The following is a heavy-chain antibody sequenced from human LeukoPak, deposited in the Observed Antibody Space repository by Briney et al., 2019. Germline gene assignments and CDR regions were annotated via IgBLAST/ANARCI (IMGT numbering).Heavy chain of an antibody. CDR3: ARDLDPVAGKDY. Sequence: ASVKVSCKVSGYTLTELSMHWVRQAPGKGLEWMGGFDPEDGETIYAQKFQGRVTMTEDTSTDTAYMELSSLRSDDTAVYYCARDLDPVAGKDYWGQGTLVTVSS. J-gene: IGHJ4*02. D-gene: IGHD6-19*01. CDR1: GYTLTELS. V-gene: IGHV1-24*01. CDR2: FDPEDGET.